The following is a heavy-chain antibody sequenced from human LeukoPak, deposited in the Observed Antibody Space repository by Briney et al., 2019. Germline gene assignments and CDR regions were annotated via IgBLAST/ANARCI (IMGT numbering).Heavy chain of an antibody. CDR1: GLSFSSFA. CDR2: IRGNGDT. CDR3: ARASWVSTTDAVR. D-gene: IGHD1-14*01. Sequence: TGGSLRLSCAASGLSFSSFAMSWVRQGPARGLEWVSSIRGNGDTFYADSVKGRFTLYSDGSRNTVYFQLNNLRVEDTAIYYCARASWVSTTDAVRWGQGTLVTVSS. J-gene: IGHJ4*02. V-gene: IGHV3-23*01.